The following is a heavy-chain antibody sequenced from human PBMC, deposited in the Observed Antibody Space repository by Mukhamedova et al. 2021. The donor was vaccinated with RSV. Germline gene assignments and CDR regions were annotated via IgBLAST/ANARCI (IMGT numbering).Heavy chain of an antibody. CDR3: AKAGLVVVPAAPNRFDP. V-gene: IGHV3-23*03. CDR2: IYSGGSST. Sequence: GLEWVSVIYSGGSSTYYADSVKGRFTISRDNSKNTLYLQMNSLRAEDTAVYYCAKAGLVVVPAAPNRFDPWGQGTLVTVSS. J-gene: IGHJ5*02. D-gene: IGHD2-2*01.